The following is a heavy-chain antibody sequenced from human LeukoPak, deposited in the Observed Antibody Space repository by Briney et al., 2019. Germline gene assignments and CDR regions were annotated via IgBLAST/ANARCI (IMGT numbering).Heavy chain of an antibody. CDR2: IYYRGNS. CDR1: GVSISSNY. D-gene: IGHD6-19*01. Sequence: PSETLSLTCTVSGVSISSNYWNWIRQPPGKGLEWIGYIYYRGNSNYNPSLQSRVTISVDTSKNQFSLKLNSVTAADTAVYYCARGWDGIAVAGSFDYWGQGTLVTVSS. J-gene: IGHJ4*02. V-gene: IGHV4-59*01. CDR3: ARGWDGIAVAGSFDY.